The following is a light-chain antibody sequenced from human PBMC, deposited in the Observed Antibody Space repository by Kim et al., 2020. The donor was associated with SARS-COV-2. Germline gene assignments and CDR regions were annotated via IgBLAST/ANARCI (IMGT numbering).Light chain of an antibody. V-gene: IGLV3-19*01. Sequence: GQTVRITCQGDSLRSYYASWYQQKPGQAPVLVIYGKNNRPSGIPDRFSGSSSGNTAYLTITGAQAEDEADYYCNSRDSSGNHPHVVFGGGTQLTVL. J-gene: IGLJ2*01. CDR2: GKN. CDR3: NSRDSSGNHPHVV. CDR1: SLRSYY.